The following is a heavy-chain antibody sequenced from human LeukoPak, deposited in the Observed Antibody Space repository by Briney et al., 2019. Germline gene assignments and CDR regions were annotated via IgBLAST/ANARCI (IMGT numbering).Heavy chain of an antibody. CDR1: GFTFSSYS. V-gene: IGHV3-21*05. CDR2: LSSSSSDI. D-gene: IGHD5-12*01. CDR3: ARGGGYAWDY. J-gene: IGHJ4*02. Sequence: PGGSLRLSCAASGFTFSSYSMNWVRQAPGMGLEWVSYLSSSSSDIYYADSVKGRFTISRDNAKNSLYLQMNSLRADDTAVYYCARGGGYAWDYWGQGTLVTVSS.